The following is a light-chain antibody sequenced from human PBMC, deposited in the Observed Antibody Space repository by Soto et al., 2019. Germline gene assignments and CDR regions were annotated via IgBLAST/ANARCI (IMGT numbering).Light chain of an antibody. V-gene: IGKV1-5*01. CDR1: QSIGSW. CDR2: DAS. Sequence: IQMTQSPSTLSASVGDRVTITCRASQSIGSWLAWYQQRPGKAPKVLIYDASSLESRVPSRFSGSGSGTEFTLTISSLQPDDFATYYCQQYSSYSFTFGPGTKVEIK. CDR3: QQYSSYSFT. J-gene: IGKJ3*01.